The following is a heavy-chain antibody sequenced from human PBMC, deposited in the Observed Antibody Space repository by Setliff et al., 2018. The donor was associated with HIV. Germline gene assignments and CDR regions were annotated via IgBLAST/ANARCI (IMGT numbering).Heavy chain of an antibody. V-gene: IGHV5-51*01. Sequence: GESLKISCQGSGYIFTSYWIGWVRQMPGKGLEWMGIIYPRDSDTRYSPSFQGQVTISVDESITTAYLQWSSLKASDTAIYYCVRHRSAVAGTRIGYCYYMDVWGKGTTVTSP. CDR2: IYPRDSDT. CDR3: VRHRSAVAGTRIGYCYYMDV. J-gene: IGHJ6*03. CDR1: GYIFTSYW. D-gene: IGHD6-19*01.